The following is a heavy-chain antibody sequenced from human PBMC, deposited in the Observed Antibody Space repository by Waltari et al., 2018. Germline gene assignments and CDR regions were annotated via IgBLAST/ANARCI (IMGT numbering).Heavy chain of an antibody. V-gene: IGHV4-34*01. D-gene: IGHD3-3*01. J-gene: IGHJ5*02. CDR1: GASFSDYY. Sequence: QVQLQQWGAGLLGPSETLSLTCAVYGASFSDYYWGWVRQPPGKGLEWIGQIRHPGSTNYHPSLKGRVTISIDAPRSQFSLRLSSVTAADTALYFCTRGGNYDFWSHRPFVDPWGQGTLVTVSS. CDR2: IRHPGST. CDR3: TRGGNYDFWSHRPFVDP.